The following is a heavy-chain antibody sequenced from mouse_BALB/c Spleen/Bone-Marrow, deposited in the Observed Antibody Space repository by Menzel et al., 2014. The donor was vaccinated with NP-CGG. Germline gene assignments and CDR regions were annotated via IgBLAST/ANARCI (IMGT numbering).Heavy chain of an antibody. V-gene: IGHV1-80*01. CDR3: ARGGISVDY. CDR2: IYPGDSDT. CDR1: GYAFXSYW. J-gene: IGHJ2*01. Sequence: QVQLKESGAGLVRPGSSVKISCKASGYAFXSYWMNWVKQRPGQGLEWIGQIYPGDSDTDYNGKFKGKATLTADKSSNTAYMQLTSLTSEDSAVYFCARGGISVDYWGQGTTLTVSS.